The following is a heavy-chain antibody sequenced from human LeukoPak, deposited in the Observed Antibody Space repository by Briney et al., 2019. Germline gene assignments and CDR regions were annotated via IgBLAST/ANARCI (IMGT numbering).Heavy chain of an antibody. J-gene: IGHJ4*02. CDR3: ARHTAPYYDFWSGYTTPYYFDY. D-gene: IGHD3-3*01. Sequence: SETLSLTCAVYGGSFSGYYWSWIRQPPGKGLEWIGSIYYSGSTYYNPSLKSRVTISVDTSKNQFSLKLSSVTAADTAVYYCARHTAPYYDFWSGYTTPYYFDYWGQGTLVTVSS. V-gene: IGHV4-34*01. CDR2: IYYSGST. CDR1: GGSFSGYY.